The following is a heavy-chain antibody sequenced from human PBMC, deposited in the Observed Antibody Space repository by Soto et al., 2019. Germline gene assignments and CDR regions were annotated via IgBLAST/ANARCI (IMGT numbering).Heavy chain of an antibody. CDR2: IVVGSGNT. CDR1: GFTFTSSA. D-gene: IGHD3-22*01. CDR3: AAVYYDSSGSPLDWYFDL. Sequence: GASVKVSCKASGFTFTSSAVQWVRQARGQRLEWIGWIVVGSGNTNYAQKFQERVTITRDMSTSTANRELSSLRSEDTAVYYCAAVYYDSSGSPLDWYFDLWGRGTLVTVSS. J-gene: IGHJ2*01. V-gene: IGHV1-58*01.